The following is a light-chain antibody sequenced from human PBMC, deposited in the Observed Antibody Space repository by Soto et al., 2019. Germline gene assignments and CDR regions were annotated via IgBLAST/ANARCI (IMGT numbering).Light chain of an antibody. CDR2: LDGTGRY. J-gene: IGLJ3*02. CDR1: SGYVSYI. CDR3: ETWANNIWV. V-gene: IGLV4-60*03. Sequence: QLVLTQSSSASASLGSSVKLTCTLNSGYVSYIVAWHQLKPGKAPRYLMKLDGTGRYNKGSGVPDRFSGSSSGPDRYLIISNLQSEDEADYYCETWANNIWVFGGGTKLTVL.